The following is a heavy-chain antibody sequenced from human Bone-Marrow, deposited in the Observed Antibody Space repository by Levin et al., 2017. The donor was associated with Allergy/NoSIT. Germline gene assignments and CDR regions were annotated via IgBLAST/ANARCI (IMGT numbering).Heavy chain of an antibody. D-gene: IGHD6-13*01. CDR1: GFTFSSYA. CDR3: AKLGYSSSWRVKYYFDY. J-gene: IGHJ4*02. CDR2: ISGSGGST. Sequence: SCAASGFTFSSYAMSWVRQAPGKGLEWVSAISGSGGSTYYADSVKGRFTISRDNSKNTLYLQMNSLRAEDTAVYYCAKLGYSSSWRVKYYFDYWGQGTLVTVSS. V-gene: IGHV3-23*01.